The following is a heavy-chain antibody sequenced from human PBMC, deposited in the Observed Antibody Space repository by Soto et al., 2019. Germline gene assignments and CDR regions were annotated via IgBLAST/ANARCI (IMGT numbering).Heavy chain of an antibody. CDR2: ISRSSTGI. Sequence: EVQLVESGGGLVQPGGSLRLSCAASGFTFSLYSMSWVRQAPGKGLEWVSYISRSSTGIHYADSVKGRFTISRDDATNPMHLQMNSLRDGDTAVYYWATAVTWGLEVWGKGTTVSISS. V-gene: IGHV3-48*02. D-gene: IGHD3-10*01. J-gene: IGHJ6*04. CDR1: GFTFSLYS. CDR3: ATAVTWGLEV.